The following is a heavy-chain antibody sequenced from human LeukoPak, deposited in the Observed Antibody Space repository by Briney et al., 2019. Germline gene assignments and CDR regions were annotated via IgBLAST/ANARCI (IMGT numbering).Heavy chain of an antibody. Sequence: PGGSLRLSCAASGFTFSNYGMNWVRQAPGKGLEWVSSISGSSTYIYYADSVKGRFTISRDNAKNSLYLQMNSLRAEDTAVYYCAKSSGWNYYYYYMDVWGKGTTVIASS. CDR1: GFTFSNYG. V-gene: IGHV3-21*01. J-gene: IGHJ6*03. CDR2: ISGSSTYI. CDR3: AKSSGWNYYYYYMDV. D-gene: IGHD6-19*01.